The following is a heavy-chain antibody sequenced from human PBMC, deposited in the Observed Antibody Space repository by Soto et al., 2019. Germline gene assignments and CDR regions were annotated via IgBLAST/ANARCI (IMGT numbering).Heavy chain of an antibody. J-gene: IGHJ5*02. V-gene: IGHV4-4*07. Sequence: SETLSLTCTVSGGSIGSYYWSWIRQPAGKGLEWIGRIYTSGSTNYNPSLKSQVTMSVDTSKNQFSLKLSSVTAADTAVYYCARDLRIGRGYSYGAFDPWGQGTLVTVSS. CDR1: GGSIGSYY. D-gene: IGHD5-18*01. CDR3: ARDLRIGRGYSYGAFDP. CDR2: IYTSGST.